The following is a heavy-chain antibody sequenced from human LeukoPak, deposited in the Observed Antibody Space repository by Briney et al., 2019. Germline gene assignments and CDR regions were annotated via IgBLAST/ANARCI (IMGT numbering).Heavy chain of an antibody. J-gene: IGHJ5*02. D-gene: IGHD6-13*01. CDR3: AKGGIAAAGDRTWFDP. CDR2: IRYDGSNK. V-gene: IGHV3-30*02. Sequence: GGSLTLNCAASGFTCSSYGMHWLRQAPGQGLEGVAFIRYDGSNKYYADSVKGRFTIARDNSKITLYLQMNSLRAADTAVYSSAKGGIAAAGDRTWFDPWGQGTLVTVSS. CDR1: GFTCSSYG.